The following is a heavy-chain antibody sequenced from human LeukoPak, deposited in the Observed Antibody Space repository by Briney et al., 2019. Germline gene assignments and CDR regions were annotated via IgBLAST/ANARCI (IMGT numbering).Heavy chain of an antibody. D-gene: IGHD2/OR15-2a*01. CDR3: TRGGTAAPQYYNPMDA. CDR2: SRNKANGYTP. CDR1: GFTFSDHY. V-gene: IGHV3-72*01. J-gene: IGHJ6*03. Sequence: GGSLRLSCAASGFTFSDHYVDWVRQAPGKGLEWVGRSRNKANGYTPEYAASVKGRFSISRDDSKNSVYLQMNSLKTDDTAVYYCTRGGTAAPQYYNPMDAWGKGTTATV.